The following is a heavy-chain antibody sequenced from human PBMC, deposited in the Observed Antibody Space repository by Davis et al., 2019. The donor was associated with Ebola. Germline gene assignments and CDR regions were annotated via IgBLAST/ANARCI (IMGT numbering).Heavy chain of an antibody. CDR1: GYSINSGFY. Sequence: ESLKISCTVSGYSINSGFYWGWIRQSPGRGLEWIGEINFGGGTNSNPSLKSPVTISLDASRNQFSLRLSSVTVADTAIYYCARHCAGVCSHTFDVWGQGTVVTVSS. CDR2: INFGGGT. CDR3: ARHCAGVCSHTFDV. V-gene: IGHV4-38-2*02. J-gene: IGHJ3*01. D-gene: IGHD2-21*01.